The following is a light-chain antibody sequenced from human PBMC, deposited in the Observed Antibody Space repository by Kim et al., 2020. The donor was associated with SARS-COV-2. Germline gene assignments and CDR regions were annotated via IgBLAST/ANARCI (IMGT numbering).Light chain of an antibody. CDR3: ISYTSSSDVV. Sequence: QSALTQPASVSGSPGQSITISCTGTSSDVGSYNLVSWYQQHPGKAPKLMIYDVTKRPSGVSNRFSGSKSGNTASLTISGLQAEDEADYYCISYTSSSDVVFGGGTQLTVL. J-gene: IGLJ2*01. CDR1: SSDVGSYNL. V-gene: IGLV2-14*02. CDR2: DVT.